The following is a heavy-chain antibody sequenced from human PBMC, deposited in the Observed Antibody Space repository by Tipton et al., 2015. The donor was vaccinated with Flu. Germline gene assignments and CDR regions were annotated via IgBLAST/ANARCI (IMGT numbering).Heavy chain of an antibody. J-gene: IGHJ5*01. D-gene: IGHD4-11*01. CDR2: IHRAGNT. CDR1: GDSMGSRYY. CDR3: ARRYYSNYVSVPKNWFDS. V-gene: IGHV4-38-2*01. Sequence: LRLSCSVSGDSMGSRYYWGWIRQAPGKGLEWIANIHRAGNTYYNPSLKSRVTLSVDTSKNQFSLKLSSVTAADTAVYYCARRYYSNYVSVPKNWFDSWGQGVLVTVSS.